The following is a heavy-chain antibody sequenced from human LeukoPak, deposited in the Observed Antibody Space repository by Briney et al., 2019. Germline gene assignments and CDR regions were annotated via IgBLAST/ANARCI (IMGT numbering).Heavy chain of an antibody. Sequence: YYWSWIRQAPGKGLEWVSYISSSGSTIYYADSVKGRFTISRDNAKNSLYLQMNSLRAEDTAVYYCARVNGFGELYFDYWGQGTLVTVSS. D-gene: IGHD3-10*01. J-gene: IGHJ4*02. V-gene: IGHV3-11*01. CDR2: ISSSGSTI. CDR1: YY. CDR3: ARVNGFGELYFDY.